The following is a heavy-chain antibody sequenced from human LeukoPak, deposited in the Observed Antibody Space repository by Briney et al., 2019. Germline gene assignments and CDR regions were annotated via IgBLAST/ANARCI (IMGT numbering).Heavy chain of an antibody. D-gene: IGHD2-2*02. CDR1: GFTFSSYS. J-gene: IGHJ4*02. CDR2: ISSSSSYI. CDR3: ARDRGYCSSTSCYKGDY. Sequence: PAGSLRLSCAASGFTFSSYSMNWVRQAPRKGLEWVSSISSSSSYIYYADSVKGRFTISRDNAKNSLYLQMNSLRAEDTAVYYCARDRGYCSSTSCYKGDYWGQGTLVTVSS. V-gene: IGHV3-21*01.